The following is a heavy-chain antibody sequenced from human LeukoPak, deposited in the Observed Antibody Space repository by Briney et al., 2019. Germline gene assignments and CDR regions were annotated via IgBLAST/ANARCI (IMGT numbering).Heavy chain of an antibody. CDR1: GYTFTSYA. CDR3: AIVIAAAGTCYFDY. V-gene: IGHV1-3*01. Sequence: ASVKLSCKASGYTFTSYAMHWVRQAPGQRLEWMGWINAGNGNTKYSQKFQGGVTITRDTSASTAYMELSSLRSEDTAVYYCAIVIAAAGTCYFDYWGQGTLVTVSS. CDR2: INAGNGNT. D-gene: IGHD6-13*01. J-gene: IGHJ4*02.